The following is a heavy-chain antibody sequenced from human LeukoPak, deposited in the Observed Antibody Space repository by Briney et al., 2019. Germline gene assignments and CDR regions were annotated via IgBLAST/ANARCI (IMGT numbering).Heavy chain of an antibody. D-gene: IGHD4-17*01. CDR3: ARRSDYGAYPARYNWFDP. V-gene: IGHV4-39*01. J-gene: IGHJ5*02. Sequence: SETLSLTCTVSGGSISSSSYYWGWIRQPPGKGLEWIGSIYYSGSTYYNLSLKSRVTISGDTSKNQFSLKLSSVTAADTAVYYCARRSDYGAYPARYNWFDPWGQGTLVTVSS. CDR1: GGSISSSSYY. CDR2: IYYSGST.